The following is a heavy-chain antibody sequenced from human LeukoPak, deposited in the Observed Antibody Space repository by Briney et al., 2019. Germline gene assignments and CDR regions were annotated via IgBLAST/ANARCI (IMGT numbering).Heavy chain of an antibody. CDR3: ARDFSGPLWFGELSPDY. CDR1: GFTFSSYS. Sequence: GGSLRLSCAASGFTFSSYSMNWVCQAPGKGLEWVSSISSSSSYIYYADSVKGRFTISRDNAKNSLYLQMNSLRAEDTAVYYCARDFSGPLWFGELSPDYWGQGTLVIVSS. V-gene: IGHV3-21*01. CDR2: ISSSSSYI. D-gene: IGHD3-10*01. J-gene: IGHJ4*02.